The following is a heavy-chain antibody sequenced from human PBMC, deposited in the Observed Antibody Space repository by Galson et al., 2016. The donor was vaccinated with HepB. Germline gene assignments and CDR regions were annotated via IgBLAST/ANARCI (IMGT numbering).Heavy chain of an antibody. J-gene: IGHJ6*02. CDR2: ISSGSTTI. D-gene: IGHD2/OR15-2a*01. V-gene: IGHV3-48*04. CDR1: GFTFSSFG. Sequence: SLRLSCAASGFTFSSFGMNWVRQAPGKGLEWLSYISSGSTTIYYADPVKGRFTISRDNAKNSLYRQTNSLRAEDTAMYYCARALGRWSHTFFYNYYGMDVWGQGTLVIVSS. CDR3: ARALGRWSHTFFYNYYGMDV.